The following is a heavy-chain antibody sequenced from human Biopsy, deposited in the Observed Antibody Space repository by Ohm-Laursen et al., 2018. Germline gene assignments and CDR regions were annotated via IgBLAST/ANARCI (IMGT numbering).Heavy chain of an antibody. CDR2: IYYSGRS. CDR3: ARVDRYNFDHYIMDA. Sequence: SETLSLTCTVSGDSIARYYWTWIRQSPGKGLEWIAYIYYSGRSNYNPSLKGRVVISVDRSRNQFFLKLTSATAADTAIYYCARVDRYNFDHYIMDAWGRGTTVTVSS. D-gene: IGHD1-20*01. V-gene: IGHV4-59*01. J-gene: IGHJ6*02. CDR1: GDSIARYY.